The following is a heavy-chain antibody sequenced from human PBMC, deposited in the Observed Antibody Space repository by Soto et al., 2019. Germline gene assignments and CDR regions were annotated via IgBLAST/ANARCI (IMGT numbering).Heavy chain of an antibody. V-gene: IGHV4-34*01. Sequence: SETLSLTCAVYGGSFSGYYWSWIRQPPGKGLEWIGEINHSGSTNYNPSLKSRVTISVDTSKNQFSLKLSSVTAADTAVYYCARGHPRLRYFDWLFPPNWFDPWGQGTLVTVSS. D-gene: IGHD3-9*01. CDR3: ARGHPRLRYFDWLFPPNWFDP. CDR1: GGSFSGYY. CDR2: INHSGST. J-gene: IGHJ5*02.